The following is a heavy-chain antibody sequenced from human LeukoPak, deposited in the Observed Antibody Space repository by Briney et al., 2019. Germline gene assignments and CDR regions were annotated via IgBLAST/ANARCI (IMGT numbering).Heavy chain of an antibody. CDR3: ATYIVVVPAAMTHDAFDI. Sequence: GGSLRLSCAASGFTFSSYSMNWVRQAPGKGLEWVSSISSSSSYIYYADSVKGRFTISRDNAKNTLYLQMNSLGAEDTAVYYCATYIVVVPAAMTHDAFDIWGQGTMVTVS. V-gene: IGHV3-21*04. J-gene: IGHJ3*02. CDR1: GFTFSSYS. CDR2: ISSSSSYI. D-gene: IGHD2-2*01.